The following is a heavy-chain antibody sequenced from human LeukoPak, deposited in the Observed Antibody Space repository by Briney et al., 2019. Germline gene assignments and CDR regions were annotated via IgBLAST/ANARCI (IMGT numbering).Heavy chain of an antibody. CDR1: GFTFSSYA. V-gene: IGHV3-30*04. CDR2: ISYDGSNK. CDR3: ARSRGYSYGYFDY. D-gene: IGHD5-18*01. Sequence: GSLRLSCAASGFTFSSYAMHWVRQAPGKGLEWVAVISYDGSNKYYADSVKGRFTISRDNSKNTLYLQMNSLRAEDTAVYYCARSRGYSYGYFDYWGRGTLVTVSS. J-gene: IGHJ4*02.